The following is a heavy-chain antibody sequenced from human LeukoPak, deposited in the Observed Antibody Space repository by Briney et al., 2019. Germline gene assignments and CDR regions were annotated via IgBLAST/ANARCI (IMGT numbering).Heavy chain of an antibody. J-gene: IGHJ6*03. CDR1: GGSFSGYY. V-gene: IGHV4-34*01. D-gene: IGHD2-2*01. CDR3: ARLGDIVVVPAALDGQTYYMDV. CDR2: INHSGST. Sequence: SETLSLTCAVCGGSFSGYYWSWIRQPPGKGLEWIGEINHSGSTNYNPSLKSRVTISVDTSKNQFSLKLSSVTAADTAVYYCARLGDIVVVPAALDGQTYYMDVWGKGTTVTVS.